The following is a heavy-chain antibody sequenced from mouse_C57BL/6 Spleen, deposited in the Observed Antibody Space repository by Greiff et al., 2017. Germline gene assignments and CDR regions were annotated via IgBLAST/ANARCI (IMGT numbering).Heavy chain of an antibody. J-gene: IGHJ4*01. CDR3: ARGGITTVEGDY. V-gene: IGHV1-69*01. CDR1: GYTFTSYW. Sequence: VQLQQPGAELVMPGASVKLSCKASGYTFTSYWMHWVKQRPGQGLEWIGEIDPSDSYTNYKQKFKGKSTLTVDKSSSTAYMQLSSLTSEYSAVYYCARGGITTVEGDYWGQGTSVTVSS. CDR2: IDPSDSYT. D-gene: IGHD1-1*01.